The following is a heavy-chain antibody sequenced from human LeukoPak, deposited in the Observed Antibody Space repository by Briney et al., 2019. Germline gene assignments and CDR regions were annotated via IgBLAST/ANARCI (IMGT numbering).Heavy chain of an antibody. CDR3: AREVFYIEYYFDY. CDR1: GGSISSGSYY. CDR2: IYTSAST. V-gene: IGHV4-61*02. D-gene: IGHD2/OR15-2a*01. Sequence: SETLCLTCTVSGGSISSGSYYWSWIRQPAGKGLEWIGRIYTSASTNYNPSLKSRVTISVDTSKNQFSLKLSSVTAADTAVYYCAREVFYIEYYFDYWGQGTLVTVSS. J-gene: IGHJ4*02.